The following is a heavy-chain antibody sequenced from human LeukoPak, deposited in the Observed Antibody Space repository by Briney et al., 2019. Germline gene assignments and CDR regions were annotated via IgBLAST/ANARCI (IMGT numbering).Heavy chain of an antibody. CDR3: ARVGDYGDPRYYYYGMDV. J-gene: IGHJ6*02. CDR1: GYTFTSYA. V-gene: IGHV1-69*13. D-gene: IGHD4-17*01. CDR2: IIPIFGTA. Sequence: SVKVSCKASGYTFTSYAISWVRQAPGQGLEWMGGIIPIFGTANYAQKFQGRVTITADESTSTAYMELSSLRSEDTAVYYCARVGDYGDPRYYYYGMDVWGQGTTVTVSS.